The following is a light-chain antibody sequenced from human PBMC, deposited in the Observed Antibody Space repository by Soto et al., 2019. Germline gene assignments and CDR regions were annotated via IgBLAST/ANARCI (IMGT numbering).Light chain of an antibody. CDR2: DVS. Sequence: QSALTQPASMSGSPGQSITISCTGTRSDIGTYNYLSGYQQHPGKAPRLVISDVSNRPSGVSNRFSGSKSGNTASLTITGLQSEDEADYYCMSYTTTSSFVFVSGTKVTAL. V-gene: IGLV2-14*03. CDR3: MSYTTTSSFV. CDR1: RSDIGTYNY. J-gene: IGLJ1*01.